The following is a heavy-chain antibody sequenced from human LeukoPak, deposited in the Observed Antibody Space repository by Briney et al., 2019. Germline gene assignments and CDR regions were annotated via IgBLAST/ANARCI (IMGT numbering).Heavy chain of an antibody. D-gene: IGHD6-13*01. J-gene: IGHJ4*02. Sequence: GGSLRLSCAASGFTFSSYGMPWVRQAPGKGLEWVAVIWYDGSNKYYADSVKGRFTISRDNPKNTLYLQMNSLRAEDTAVYYCARDIAAAGRGGYYWGRGTLVTVSS. CDR2: IWYDGSNK. V-gene: IGHV3-33*01. CDR1: GFTFSSYG. CDR3: ARDIAAAGRGGYY.